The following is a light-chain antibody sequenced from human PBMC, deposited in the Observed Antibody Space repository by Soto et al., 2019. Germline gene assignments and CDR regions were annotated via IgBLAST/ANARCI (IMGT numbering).Light chain of an antibody. Sequence: QSALTQPASVSGSPGQSITISCTGTSSDVGGYNYVSWYQQHPGKAPKLMIYDVSNRPSGVSNRFSGSKSGNTASLTISGLQAEDGADYYCTSYTSSSTYDFGIGTKVTVL. J-gene: IGLJ1*01. CDR2: DVS. CDR3: TSYTSSSTYD. CDR1: SSDVGGYNY. V-gene: IGLV2-14*01.